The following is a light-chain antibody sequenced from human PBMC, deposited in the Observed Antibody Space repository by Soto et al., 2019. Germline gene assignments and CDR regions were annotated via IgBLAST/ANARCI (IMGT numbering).Light chain of an antibody. CDR1: QGISSW. V-gene: IGKV3-15*01. Sequence: MTQSPSSVSASVGDRVSITCRASQGISSWLAWYQHRPGQAPRLLIYDTSTRAAGIPARFIGSGSGTDFTLTISSLQSEDFAVYYCQQYNRWRSITFGQGTRLEIK. J-gene: IGKJ5*01. CDR3: QQYNRWRSIT. CDR2: DTS.